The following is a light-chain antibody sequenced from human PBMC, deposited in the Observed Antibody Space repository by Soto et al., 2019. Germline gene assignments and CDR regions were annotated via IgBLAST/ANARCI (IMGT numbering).Light chain of an antibody. CDR1: QSVSYN. CDR2: GAF. CDR3: QQYKNWPPLT. V-gene: IGKV3-15*01. Sequence: EIVMTQSPATLSVSPGERATLSCRASQSVSYNLAWYQQKPGQGPRLLNYGAFTRATGIPARFSGSGSGTEFTLTISSLQSEDFAVYYCQQYKNWPPLTFGGGTKVEIK. J-gene: IGKJ4*01.